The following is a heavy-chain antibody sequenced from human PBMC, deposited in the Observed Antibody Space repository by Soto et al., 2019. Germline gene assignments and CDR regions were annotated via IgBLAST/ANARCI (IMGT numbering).Heavy chain of an antibody. CDR2: ITSTSSTI. D-gene: IGHD3-22*01. CDR3: ARDQLYYNDISGRPLNAFDV. J-gene: IGHJ3*01. V-gene: IGHV3-48*01. Sequence: SLRLSCAASGFTFSSNSMNWVRQAPGKGLEWVSYITSTSSTIYYADSVKGRFTISRDNAKNSLYLQMNSLRAEDTAVYYCARDQLYYNDISGRPLNAFDVWGQGTMVTVSS. CDR1: GFTFSSNS.